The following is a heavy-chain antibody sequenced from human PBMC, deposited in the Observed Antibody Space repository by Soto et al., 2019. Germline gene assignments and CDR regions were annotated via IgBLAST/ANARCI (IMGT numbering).Heavy chain of an antibody. J-gene: IGHJ3*01. CDR3: ARHDYSDRTFDL. Sequence: SETLSLTCVVYGGSFSGYYWSWIRQPPGKGLEWIGEIQYSGDTNYNSSLKSRVTISVDRSRNRFSLKLTSVTAADTAFYYCARHDYSDRTFDLWGQGTMVTVSS. D-gene: IGHD3-22*01. V-gene: IGHV4-34*01. CDR2: IQYSGDT. CDR1: GGSFSGYY.